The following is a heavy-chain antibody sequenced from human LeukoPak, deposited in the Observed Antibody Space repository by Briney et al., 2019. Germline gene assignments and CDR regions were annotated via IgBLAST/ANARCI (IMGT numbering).Heavy chain of an antibody. CDR2: ISGSGGST. CDR3: AKSRYSYGFFDY. Sequence: GGSLRLSCAASGFTFSSYAMSWVRQAPGKGLEWVPAISGSGGSTYYADSVKGRFTISRDNSKNTLYLQMNSLRAEDTAVYYCAKSRYSYGFFDYWGQGTLVTVSS. CDR1: GFTFSSYA. V-gene: IGHV3-23*01. J-gene: IGHJ4*02. D-gene: IGHD5-18*01.